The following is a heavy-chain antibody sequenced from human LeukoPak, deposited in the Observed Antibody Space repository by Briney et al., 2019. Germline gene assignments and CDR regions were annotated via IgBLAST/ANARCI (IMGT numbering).Heavy chain of an antibody. J-gene: IGHJ5*02. CDR3: ARMYQLLENWFDP. D-gene: IGHD2-2*01. Sequence: SETLSLTCTVSGDSISSPNYYLAWIRQPPGEGLQWVGSIYFTGITYYNSSLKSRVTISVETSKNQLSLMLTSVTAADTAVYYCARMYQLLENWFDPWGRGTLVTVSS. CDR1: GDSISSPNYY. V-gene: IGHV4-39*01. CDR2: IYFTGIT.